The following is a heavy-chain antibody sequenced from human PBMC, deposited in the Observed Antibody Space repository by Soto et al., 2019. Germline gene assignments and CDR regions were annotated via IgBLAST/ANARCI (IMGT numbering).Heavy chain of an antibody. D-gene: IGHD6-19*01. CDR2: ISSGGDNT. CDR3: AKDFDSYSSGRYGMDV. J-gene: IGHJ6*02. CDR1: VFTFSSHA. V-gene: IGHV3-23*01. Sequence: GSLRLSCAASVFTFSSHAMSWVRQAPGKGLEWVSTISSGGDNTYSADSVKGRFTISRDNSKNTLYLQMNSLRAEDTAVYYCAKDFDSYSSGRYGMDVWCQGTTVTVSS.